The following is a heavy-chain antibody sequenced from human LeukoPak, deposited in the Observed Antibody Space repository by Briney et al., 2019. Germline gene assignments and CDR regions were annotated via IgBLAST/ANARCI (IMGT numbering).Heavy chain of an antibody. CDR1: GFIFSNFW. CDR2: IKQDGSEK. Sequence: PGGSLRLSCAASGFIFSNFWMSWVRQAPGKGLEWVANIKQDGSEKNYVDSVKGRFTLSRDNAKNSLYLQMNSLRAEDTAMYYCRVSGRQNGMDVWGQGTTVTVSS. D-gene: IGHD3-10*01. J-gene: IGHJ6*02. CDR3: RVSGRQNGMDV. V-gene: IGHV3-7*01.